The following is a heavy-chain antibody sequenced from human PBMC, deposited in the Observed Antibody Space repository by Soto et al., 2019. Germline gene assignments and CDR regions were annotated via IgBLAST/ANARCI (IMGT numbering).Heavy chain of an antibody. CDR1: GYDFTAYD. CDR2: MNPINGAA. V-gene: IGHV1-8*02. D-gene: IGHD6-13*01. CDR3: GRGPSPRAPAGGTPYYYAMGV. Sequence: GASVKVSCKASGYDFTAYDINWVRQASGQGLEWMGWMNPINGAAGSARRFQGRVSMTRNTATGTAYLELTSLRSDDTAVYYCGRGPSPRAPAGGTPYYYAMGVWGQGTTVTVSS. J-gene: IGHJ6*02.